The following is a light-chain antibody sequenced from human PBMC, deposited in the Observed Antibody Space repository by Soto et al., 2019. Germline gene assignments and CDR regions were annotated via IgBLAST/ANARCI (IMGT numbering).Light chain of an antibody. V-gene: IGLV2-14*01. CDR3: NSYTSSITSV. Sequence: SVLTQPASVSGSPGQSITISCTGTSSDVGGYNYVSWYQQYPGKAPRLLIYEVSNRPPGVSSRFSGSKSGSTASLTISGLQTEDEADYYCNSYTSSITSVFGGGTKVTVL. J-gene: IGLJ3*02. CDR2: EVS. CDR1: SSDVGGYNY.